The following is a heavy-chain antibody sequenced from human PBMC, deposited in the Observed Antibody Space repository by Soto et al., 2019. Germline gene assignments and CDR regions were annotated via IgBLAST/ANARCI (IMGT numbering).Heavy chain of an antibody. V-gene: IGHV3-53*01. CDR1: GFTVSSNY. Sequence: EVQLVESGGGLIQPGGSLRLSCAASGFTVSSNYMSWVRQAPGKGLEWVSVIYSGGSTYYADSVKGRFTISRDNSKNTLYLQRNSLRAEDTDVYYCARDRVESGYPEYFQHWGQGTLVTVSS. D-gene: IGHD3-22*01. J-gene: IGHJ1*01. CDR3: ARDRVESGYPEYFQH. CDR2: IYSGGST.